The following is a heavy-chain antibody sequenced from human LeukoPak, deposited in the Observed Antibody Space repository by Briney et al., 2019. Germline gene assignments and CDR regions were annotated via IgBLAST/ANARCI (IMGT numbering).Heavy chain of an antibody. J-gene: IGHJ4*02. V-gene: IGHV3-21*01. Sequence: PVGSLRLSCAASGFTFSSYSMNWVRQAPGKGLEWVSSISSSSSYIYYADSVKGRFTISRDNAKNSLYLQMNSLRAEDTAVYYCARDQGQDSYGLLDYWGLGTLVTVSS. CDR2: ISSSSSYI. CDR1: GFTFSSYS. CDR3: ARDQGQDSYGLLDY. D-gene: IGHD5-18*01.